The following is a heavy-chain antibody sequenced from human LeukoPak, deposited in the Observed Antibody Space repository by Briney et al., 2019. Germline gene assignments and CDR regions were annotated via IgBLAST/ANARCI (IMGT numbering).Heavy chain of an antibody. D-gene: IGHD6-19*01. CDR1: GFTFSGYT. V-gene: IGHV3-21*01. Sequence: PGGSLRLSCAASGFTFSGYTMNWVRQAPGKGLEWVSSISSSSSYIYYADSVKGRFTISRDNAKNSLYLQMNSLRAEDTAVYSCAKDAFSSGWELFDYWGQGTLVTVSS. CDR3: AKDAFSSGWELFDY. J-gene: IGHJ4*02. CDR2: ISSSSSYI.